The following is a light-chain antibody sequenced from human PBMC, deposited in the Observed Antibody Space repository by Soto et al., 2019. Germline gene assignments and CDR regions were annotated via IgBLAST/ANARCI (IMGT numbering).Light chain of an antibody. Sequence: DITMAHFPSALFASFGERVTIPCGPIRISSNGWAWYQQKPGQAPKLVIFKASSLESGVPSRFSGRGSGTEFTLTIRDLQPDDFATYYCQHYDSYPYTFGQGTSLEIK. CDR3: QHYDSYPYT. J-gene: IGKJ2*01. CDR2: KAS. CDR1: RISSNG. V-gene: IGKV1-5*03.